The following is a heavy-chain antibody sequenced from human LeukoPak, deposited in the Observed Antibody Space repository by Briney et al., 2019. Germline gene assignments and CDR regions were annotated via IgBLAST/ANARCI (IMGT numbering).Heavy chain of an antibody. CDR2: NYYSGST. CDR1: GGFISSYY. V-gene: IGHV4-59*01. CDR3: ARADYYDSSGYYYGPPGDDAIDI. J-gene: IGHJ3*02. Sequence: SETLSLTCTGTGGFISSYYWSWIRQTPGKGLEWIGCNYYSGSTNYNPSLKSRVTISVDTSKNQFSLKLSSLTAADTAVYYCARADYYDSSGYYYGPPGDDAIDIWGQGTMVTVSS. D-gene: IGHD3-22*01.